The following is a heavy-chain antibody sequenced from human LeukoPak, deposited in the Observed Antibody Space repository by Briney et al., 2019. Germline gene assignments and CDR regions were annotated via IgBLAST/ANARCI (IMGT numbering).Heavy chain of an antibody. D-gene: IGHD5-18*01. CDR2: IGSSGSYK. CDR1: GFTFRSSS. CDR3: ARELGNGDTYANVPLGH. V-gene: IGHV3-21*01. Sequence: GGSLRLSCTTSGFTFRSSSFNWVRQVPGKGLDWVASIGSSGSYKYYSDSVEGRFTISRDNAKDSLFLQMDSLRVEDTAVYFCARELGNGDTYANVPLGHWGQGTLVTVSS. J-gene: IGHJ4*02.